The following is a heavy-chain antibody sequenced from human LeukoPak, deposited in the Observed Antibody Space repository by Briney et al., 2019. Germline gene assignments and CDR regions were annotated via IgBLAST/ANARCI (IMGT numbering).Heavy chain of an antibody. D-gene: IGHD2/OR15-2a*01. J-gene: IGHJ6*02. CDR1: GFIFSSYW. Sequence: PGGSLRLSCAASGFIFSSYWMSWVRQAPGKGLEWVANIKQDGSEKYYVDSVKGRFTISRDNAKNSLYLQMNSLRAEDTAVYYCAGLIVIPGGIDVWGQGTTVTVSS. V-gene: IGHV3-7*03. CDR3: AGLIVIPGGIDV. CDR2: IKQDGSEK.